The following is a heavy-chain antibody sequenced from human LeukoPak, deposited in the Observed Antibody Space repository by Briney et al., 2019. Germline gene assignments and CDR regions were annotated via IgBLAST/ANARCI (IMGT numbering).Heavy chain of an antibody. Sequence: PSETLSLTCKVSGGSISNSSPCWGWIRQPPREGLVWIGSICYSGSTYYNPSLKSRVTISVDTSKNQFALNQSSVTAADTAVYYCVRGCSGGTCCDFWGQGTLVSVSS. D-gene: IGHD2-15*01. CDR1: GGSISNSSPC. J-gene: IGHJ4*02. CDR2: ICYSGST. V-gene: IGHV4-39*01. CDR3: VRGCSGGTCCDF.